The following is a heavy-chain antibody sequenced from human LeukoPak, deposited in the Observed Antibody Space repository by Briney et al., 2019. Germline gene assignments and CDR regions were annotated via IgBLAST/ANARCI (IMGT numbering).Heavy chain of an antibody. J-gene: IGHJ3*02. CDR1: GGSISSSSYS. CDR3: ASTRSRITMIVVVNDRAFDI. CDR2: IYYSGTT. Sequence: SETLSLTCTVSGGSISSSSYSWGWIRQPPGKGLEWIGSIYYSGTTYYNPSLKSRVTISVDTSKSQFSLKLSSVTAADTAVYYCASTRSRITMIVVVNDRAFDIWGQGTMVTVSS. D-gene: IGHD3-22*01. V-gene: IGHV4-39*01.